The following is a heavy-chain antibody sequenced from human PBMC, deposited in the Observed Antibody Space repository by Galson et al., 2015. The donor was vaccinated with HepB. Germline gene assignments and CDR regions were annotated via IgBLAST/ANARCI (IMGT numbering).Heavy chain of an antibody. J-gene: IGHJ5*02. D-gene: IGHD3-10*01. CDR1: GFTFSSYA. CDR2: ISGSGGTT. Sequence: SLRLSCAASGFTFSSYAMSWVRQAPGKGLEWVSAISGSGGTTDYADSVKGRFTISRDNSKNTLYLQMNSLRAEDTAVYYCAKDPLWFGELFGRSGWFDPWFQGTLVSVSS. V-gene: IGHV3-23*01. CDR3: AKDPLWFGELFGRSGWFDP.